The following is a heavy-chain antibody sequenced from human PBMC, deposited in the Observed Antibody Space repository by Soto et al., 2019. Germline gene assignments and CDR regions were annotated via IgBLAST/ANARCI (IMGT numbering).Heavy chain of an antibody. CDR2: ISSSGSPI. V-gene: IGHV3-48*01. CDR1: GFTFSGRS. Sequence: EVQLVESGGGLVQPGGSLRLSCAASGFTFSGRSMNWVRQAPGKGLEWVSYISSSGSPIYYADSVKGRFTVSRDNAKNSLYLQMNGLRAEDTAVYYCARADVTYVSYSYYYYMDVWGKGTTVTVSS. D-gene: IGHD3-16*01. J-gene: IGHJ6*03. CDR3: ARADVTYVSYSYYYYMDV.